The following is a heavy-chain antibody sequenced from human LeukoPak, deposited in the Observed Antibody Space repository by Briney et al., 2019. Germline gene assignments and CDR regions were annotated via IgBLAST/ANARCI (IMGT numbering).Heavy chain of an antibody. D-gene: IGHD3-10*01. V-gene: IGHV1-18*04. CDR3: TGNYYGSGSYADFDY. J-gene: IGHJ4*02. Sequence: ASVKVSCKASGYNFRAYYIHWVRQAPGQGLEWMGWISAYNGNTNYAQKLQGRVTMTTDTSTSTAYMELRSLRSDDTAVYYCTGNYYGSGSYADFDYWGQGTLVTVSS. CDR1: GYNFRAYY. CDR2: ISAYNGNT.